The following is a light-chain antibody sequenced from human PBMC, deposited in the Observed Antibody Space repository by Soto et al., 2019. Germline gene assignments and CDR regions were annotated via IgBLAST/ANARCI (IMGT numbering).Light chain of an antibody. J-gene: IGKJ1*01. V-gene: IGKV3-20*01. CDR2: GAS. Sequence: EIVLTQSPASLSLSPGERATLSCRASQSVDSHLVWYQQKPGQAPRLLIDGASTRATGIPDRFSGSGSGTDFTLTISRLEPEDVAVYYCQQYEAVVTFGQGTKVDIK. CDR1: QSVDSH. CDR3: QQYEAVVT.